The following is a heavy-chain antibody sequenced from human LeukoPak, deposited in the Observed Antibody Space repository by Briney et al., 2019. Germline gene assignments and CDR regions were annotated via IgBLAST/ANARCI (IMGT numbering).Heavy chain of an antibody. J-gene: IGHJ4*02. CDR1: GFTFSSYA. D-gene: IGHD1-1*01. CDR3: AREGQKLFDY. Sequence: PGGSLRLSCAASGFTFSSYAMHWVRQAPGKGLEYVSAISSNGGSTYYANSVKSRFTISRDNSKNTLYLQMGSLRAEDMAVYYCAREGQKLFDYWGQGTLVTVSS. CDR2: ISSNGGST. V-gene: IGHV3-64*01.